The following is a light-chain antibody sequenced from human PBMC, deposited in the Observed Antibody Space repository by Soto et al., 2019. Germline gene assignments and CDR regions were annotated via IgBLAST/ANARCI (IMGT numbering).Light chain of an antibody. V-gene: IGKV1-39*01. CDR1: QSISSH. J-gene: IGKJ4*01. CDR2: TAS. Sequence: DIRMTQSPSSLSASVGDTVTITCRASQSISSHLNWYQQKPGKAPNLLMYTASNLQSGVPSRFSGSGSGTEFTLTISGLQPDDFATYYCQQYDNYPLTFGGGTKVEI. CDR3: QQYDNYPLT.